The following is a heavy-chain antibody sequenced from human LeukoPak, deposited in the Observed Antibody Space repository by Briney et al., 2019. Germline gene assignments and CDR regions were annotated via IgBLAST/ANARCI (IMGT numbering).Heavy chain of an antibody. Sequence: GGSLRLSCAASGFTFSSYWMHWVRQAPGKGLVWVSRINTDGSSTSYADSVKGRFTISRDNAKNTLYLQMNSLRAEDTAVYYCARDPEYSSSSGPSGNWFDPWGQGTLVTVSS. CDR2: INTDGSST. V-gene: IGHV3-74*01. CDR1: GFTFSSYW. CDR3: ARDPEYSSSSGPSGNWFDP. D-gene: IGHD6-6*01. J-gene: IGHJ5*02.